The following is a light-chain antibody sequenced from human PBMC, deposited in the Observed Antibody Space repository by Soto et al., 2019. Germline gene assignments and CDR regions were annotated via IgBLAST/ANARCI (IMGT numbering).Light chain of an antibody. Sequence: DIQMTQSPSSLSASVGDRVTITCRASQSISSYLNWYQQKPGKAPKLLIYAASSLQSGVPSRFSGSGSGTDFTLTISSLQPEDFATYYCQQSHSTPPTFGQGTK. CDR1: QSISSY. J-gene: IGKJ1*01. CDR2: AAS. V-gene: IGKV1-39*01. CDR3: QQSHSTPPT.